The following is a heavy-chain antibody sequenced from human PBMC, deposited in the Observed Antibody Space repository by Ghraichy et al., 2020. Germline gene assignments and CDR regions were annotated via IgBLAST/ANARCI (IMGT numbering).Heavy chain of an antibody. D-gene: IGHD2-8*01. CDR2: IYYRGNT. V-gene: IGHV4-31*03. CDR3: ARTMAADANDAFDI. CDR1: GASVRNGAYY. Sequence: SETLSLTCTVSGASVRNGAYYWTWIRQHPRKGLEWIASIYYRGNTYSNPPLKSRLVTSLDDYWNRFSLQLTSVTAADTALYFCARTMAADANDAFDIWGQGTMVTVS. J-gene: IGHJ3*02.